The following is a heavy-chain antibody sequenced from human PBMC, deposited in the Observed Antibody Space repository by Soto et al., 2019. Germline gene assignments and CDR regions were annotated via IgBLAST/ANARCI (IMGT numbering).Heavy chain of an antibody. V-gene: IGHV1-18*01. CDR1: GYTFTSYG. Sequence: ASVKGSCKASGYTFTSYGISWVRQAPGQGLEWMGWISAYNGNTNYAQKLQGRVTMTTDTSTSTAYMELRSLRSDDTAVYYCATIRADCSGGSCYSGWGFRFDPWGQGTLVTVS. D-gene: IGHD2-15*01. CDR2: ISAYNGNT. J-gene: IGHJ5*02. CDR3: ATIRADCSGGSCYSGWGFRFDP.